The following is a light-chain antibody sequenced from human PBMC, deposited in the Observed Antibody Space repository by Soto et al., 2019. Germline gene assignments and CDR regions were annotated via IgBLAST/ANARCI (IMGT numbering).Light chain of an antibody. CDR1: QSISTY. J-gene: IGKJ1*01. V-gene: IGKV1-39*01. CDR2: TTS. Sequence: DIQMTQSPSSLSAYVGDRVTITCRASQSISTYLNWYLQKPGKAPNLLIYTTSILESGVPSRFSGSGSGTDFTLTISSLQPEDFATYYCQQSYSTSWTFGQGTKVDTK. CDR3: QQSYSTSWT.